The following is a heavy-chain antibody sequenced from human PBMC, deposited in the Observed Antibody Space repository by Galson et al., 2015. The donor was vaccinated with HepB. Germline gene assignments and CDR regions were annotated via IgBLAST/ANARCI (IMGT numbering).Heavy chain of an antibody. J-gene: IGHJ5*02. D-gene: IGHD3-10*01. CDR2: INTDGTAT. CDR1: GFTFSSHW. V-gene: IGHV3-74*01. Sequence: SLRLSCAASGFTFSSHWMHWVRQAPGKGLLWVSRINTDGTATTYADVVKGRFSISRDNAHNTLYLRMDSLRPEDTAAYYCARAWDFGSGHYFNVPDTWGQGTLVTVSP. CDR3: ARAWDFGSGHYFNVPDT.